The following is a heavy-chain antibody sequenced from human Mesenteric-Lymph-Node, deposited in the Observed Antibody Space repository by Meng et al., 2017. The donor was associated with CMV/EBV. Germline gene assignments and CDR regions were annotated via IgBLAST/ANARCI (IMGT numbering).Heavy chain of an antibody. J-gene: IGHJ4*02. Sequence: SGFTFSSYAMSWVRHAPGKGPEWVSVISGSGGRTDYADFVKGRFTISRDDSKNTLYMQMNSLRAEDTAVYYCAKREASTVFGVAFDYWGQGTLVTVSS. D-gene: IGHD3-3*01. CDR2: ISGSGGRT. CDR3: AKREASTVFGVAFDY. CDR1: GFTFSSYA. V-gene: IGHV3-23*01.